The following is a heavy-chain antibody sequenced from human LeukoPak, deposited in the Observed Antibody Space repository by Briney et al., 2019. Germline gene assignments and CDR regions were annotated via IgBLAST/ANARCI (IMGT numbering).Heavy chain of an antibody. CDR1: GFTFSSYA. CDR3: ARGRWELRGIDY. Sequence: PGGSLRLSCAASGFTFSSYAMNWVRQAPGKGLEYVSAISSYGGSTYYTNSVKGRFTISRDNSKNTLYLQMGSLRAEDMAVYYCARGRWELRGIDYWGQGTLVTVSS. J-gene: IGHJ4*02. CDR2: ISSYGGST. D-gene: IGHD1-26*01. V-gene: IGHV3-64*01.